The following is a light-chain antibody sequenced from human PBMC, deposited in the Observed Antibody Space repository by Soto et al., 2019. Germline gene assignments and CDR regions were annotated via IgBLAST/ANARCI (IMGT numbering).Light chain of an antibody. CDR2: GAY. V-gene: IGKV1-27*01. CDR3: QYSNRAPLT. Sequence: DIQLTQSPSSLSASVGDRVTITCRASQGITTYLAWYQQKPGKVPNLLIYGAYKLYSGVPSRFSGSGSGTHFPLTISGLRPEDVATYYCQYSNRAPLTFGGGTKVEI. CDR1: QGITTY. J-gene: IGKJ4*01.